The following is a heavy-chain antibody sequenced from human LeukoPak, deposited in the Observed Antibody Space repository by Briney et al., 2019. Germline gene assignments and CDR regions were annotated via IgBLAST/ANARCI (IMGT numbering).Heavy chain of an antibody. CDR3: ARASPIFGWAWTGGNFDY. CDR2: IYSGGST. V-gene: IGHV3-53*01. CDR1: GFTVSSNY. D-gene: IGHD3-3*01. J-gene: IGHJ4*02. Sequence: GGSLRLSCAASGFTVSSNYMSWVRQAPGKGLEWVSVIYSGGSTYYADSVKGRFTISRDNSKNTLYLQMNSLRAEDTAVYYCARASPIFGWAWTGGNFDYWGQGTLVTVSS.